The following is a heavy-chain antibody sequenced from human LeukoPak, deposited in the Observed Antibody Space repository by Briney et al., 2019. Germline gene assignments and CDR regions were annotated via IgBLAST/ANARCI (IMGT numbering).Heavy chain of an antibody. CDR2: INPSGGST. Sequence: ASVKVSCKASGYTFTSYYMHWVRQAPGQGLEWMGIINPSGGSTSYAQKFQGRVTMTRDTSTSTVYMELSSLRSEDTAVYYCARGEGLLWFGELADYWGQGTLVTVSS. D-gene: IGHD3-10*01. CDR3: ARGEGLLWFGELADY. V-gene: IGHV1-46*01. CDR1: GYTFTSYY. J-gene: IGHJ4*02.